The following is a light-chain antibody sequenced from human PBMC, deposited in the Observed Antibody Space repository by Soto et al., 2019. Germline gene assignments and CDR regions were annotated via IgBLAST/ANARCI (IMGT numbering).Light chain of an antibody. J-gene: IGLJ2*01. CDR2: NVS. Sequence: QSALTQPASVSGSPGQSITISCTGASSDIGCYNHVSWYQQHPGKAPKLIIYNVSHRPSGVSTRFSGSKYGNTASLIIAGLQAEDEADYFCSSYTITSPHVIFGGGTKLTVL. CDR1: SSDIGCYNH. V-gene: IGLV2-14*03. CDR3: SSYTITSPHVI.